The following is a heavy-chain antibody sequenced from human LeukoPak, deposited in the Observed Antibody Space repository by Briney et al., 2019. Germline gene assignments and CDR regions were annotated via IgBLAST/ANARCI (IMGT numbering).Heavy chain of an antibody. CDR3: ARDVGGTLDY. CDR1: GFTFSSCW. J-gene: IGHJ4*02. CDR2: MKEDESAK. Sequence: GGSLRLSCAASGFTFSSCWMAWVRQAPGTGLELVANMKEDESAKHQADSVKGRFTISRDNAQNSVYLQMSILRGEDTAVYYCARDVGGTLDYWGQGTLVTVSS. V-gene: IGHV3-7*01.